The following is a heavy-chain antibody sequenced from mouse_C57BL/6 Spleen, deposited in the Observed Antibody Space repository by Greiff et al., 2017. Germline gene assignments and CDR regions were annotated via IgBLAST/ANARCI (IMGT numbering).Heavy chain of an antibody. D-gene: IGHD2-14*01. J-gene: IGHJ4*01. Sequence: QVQLQQSGAELVRPGTSVKVSCKASGYAFTNYLIEWVKQRPGQGLEWIGVINPGSGGTNYNEKFKGKATLTADKSSSTAYMQLSSLTSEDAAVYFCARGDGTTGVGYAMDYWGQGTSGTVSS. V-gene: IGHV1-54*01. CDR1: GYAFTNYL. CDR2: INPGSGGT. CDR3: ARGDGTTGVGYAMDY.